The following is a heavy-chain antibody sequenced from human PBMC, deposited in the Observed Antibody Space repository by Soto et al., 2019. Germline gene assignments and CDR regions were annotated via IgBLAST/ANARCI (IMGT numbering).Heavy chain of an antibody. CDR3: ARSRGSGGVEYNMDV. D-gene: IGHD3-16*01. J-gene: IGHJ6*02. V-gene: IGHV3-74*01. Sequence: EVQLVESVGGSVQPGGSLRLSCAASGFTFSSYWMHWVRQGAGEGLVWVSRIMSDGSGTTYADSVKGRFTISRDNAKNTLYLQMNSLRAEDTAVYHCARSRGSGGVEYNMDVWGQGTTVTVSS. CDR2: IMSDGSGT. CDR1: GFTFSSYW.